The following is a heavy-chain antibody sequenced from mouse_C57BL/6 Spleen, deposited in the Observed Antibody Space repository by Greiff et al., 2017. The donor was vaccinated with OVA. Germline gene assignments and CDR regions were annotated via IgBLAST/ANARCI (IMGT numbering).Heavy chain of an antibody. CDR2: ISSGGSYT. CDR1: GFTFSSYG. J-gene: IGHJ2*01. V-gene: IGHV5-6*01. Sequence: EVQLVESGGDLVKPGGSLKLSCAASGFTFSSYGMSWVRQTPDKRLEWVATISSGGSYTYYPDSVKGRFTISRDNAKNTLYLQMSSLKSEDTAMYYCARQANPYYFDYWGQGTTLTVSS. D-gene: IGHD6-1*01. CDR3: ARQANPYYFDY.